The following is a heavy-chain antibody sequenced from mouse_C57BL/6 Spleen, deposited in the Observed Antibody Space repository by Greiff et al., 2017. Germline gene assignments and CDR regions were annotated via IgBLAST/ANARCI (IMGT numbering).Heavy chain of an antibody. J-gene: IGHJ2*01. CDR1: GFTFSSYA. CDR3: ARGYSNYGYFDY. D-gene: IGHD2-5*01. CDR2: ISDGGSYT. Sequence: EVHLVESGGGLVKPGGSLKLSCAASGFTFSSYAMSWVRQTPEKRLEWVATISDGGSYTYYPDNVKGRFTISRDNAKNNLYLQMSHLKSEDTAMYYCARGYSNYGYFDYWGQGTTLTVSS. V-gene: IGHV5-4*01.